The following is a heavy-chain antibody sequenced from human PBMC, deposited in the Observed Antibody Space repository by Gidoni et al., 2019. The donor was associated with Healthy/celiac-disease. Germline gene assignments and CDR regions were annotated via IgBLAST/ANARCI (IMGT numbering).Heavy chain of an antibody. Sequence: EVQLVESGGGLVQPGGSLRLSCAASGFTFSSYWMSWVRQAPGKGLEWVANIKQDGSEKYYVDSVKGRFTISRDNAKNSLYLQMNSLRAEDTAVYYCASPLLNYYDSSGYLHDAFDIWGQGTMVTVSS. CDR3: ASPLLNYYDSSGYLHDAFDI. J-gene: IGHJ3*02. V-gene: IGHV3-7*03. CDR1: GFTFSSYW. D-gene: IGHD3-22*01. CDR2: IKQDGSEK.